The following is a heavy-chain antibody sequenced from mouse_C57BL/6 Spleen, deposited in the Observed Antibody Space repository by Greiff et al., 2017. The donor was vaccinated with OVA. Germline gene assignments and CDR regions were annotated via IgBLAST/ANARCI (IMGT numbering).Heavy chain of an antibody. V-gene: IGHV1-80*01. CDR1: GYAFSSYW. J-gene: IGHJ3*01. Sequence: QVQLKQSGAELVKPGASVKISCKASGYAFSSYWMNWVKQRPGKGLEWIGQIYPGDGDTNYNGKFKGKATLTADKSSSTAYMQLSSLTSEDSAVYFCAREENTRWFAYWGQGTLVTVSA. CDR2: IYPGDGDT. CDR3: AREENTRWFAY. D-gene: IGHD5-2*01.